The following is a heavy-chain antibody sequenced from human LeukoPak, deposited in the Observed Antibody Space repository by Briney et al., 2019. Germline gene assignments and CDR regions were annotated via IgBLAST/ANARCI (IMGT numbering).Heavy chain of an antibody. CDR3: ARDTRPGTRGPYGMDV. V-gene: IGHV3-33*01. Sequence: GRSLRLSCAASGFTFSSYGMHWVRQAPGKGLEWVAVIWYDGSNKYYADSVKGRFTISRDNSKNTLYLQMNSLRAEDTAVYYCARDTRPGTRGPYGMDVWGQGTTVTVSS. D-gene: IGHD3-10*01. J-gene: IGHJ6*02. CDR1: GFTFSSYG. CDR2: IWYDGSNK.